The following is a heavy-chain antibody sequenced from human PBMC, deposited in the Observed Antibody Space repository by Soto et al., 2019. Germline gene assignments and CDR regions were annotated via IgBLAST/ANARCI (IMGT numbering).Heavy chain of an antibody. CDR2: IYYSGST. V-gene: IGHV4-59*01. J-gene: IGHJ6*02. Sequence: PSETLSLTCTVSGGSISSYYWSWIRQPPGKGLEWIGYIYYSGSTNYNPSLKSRVTISVDTSKNQFSLKLSSVTAADTAVYYCARGEGIAARRYYYYGMDVWGQGTTVTVS. CDR3: ARGEGIAARRYYYYGMDV. D-gene: IGHD6-6*01. CDR1: GGSISSYY.